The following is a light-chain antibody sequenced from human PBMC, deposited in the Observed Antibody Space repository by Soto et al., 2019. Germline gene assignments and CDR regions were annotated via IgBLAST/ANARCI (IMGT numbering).Light chain of an antibody. CDR1: SSDVGGYNY. Sequence: QSVLTQPASVSGSPGQSITISCTGTSSDVGGYNYVSWYQQLPGKAPKLMIYEVSNRPSGVSDRFSGSKSDNTASLTISGLQAEDEADYYCSSYTASRNPHVLFGGGTKLTVL. V-gene: IGLV2-14*01. J-gene: IGLJ2*01. CDR2: EVS. CDR3: SSYTASRNPHVL.